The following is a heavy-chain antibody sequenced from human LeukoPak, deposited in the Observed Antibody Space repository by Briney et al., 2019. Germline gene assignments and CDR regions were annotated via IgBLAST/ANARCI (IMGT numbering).Heavy chain of an antibody. CDR2: IYYSGNT. D-gene: IGHD3-22*01. CDR1: GGSISDSSYF. J-gene: IGHJ6*02. V-gene: IGHV4-39*07. CDR3: ARDSRDSSGYYHAGMDV. Sequence: SETLSLTCTVSGGSISDSSYFWGWIRQPPGKGLEWIGNIYYSGNTYYNPSLKSRVTISVYTSKNQFSLKLSSVTAADTAIYYCARDSRDSSGYYHAGMDVWGQGTTVTVSS.